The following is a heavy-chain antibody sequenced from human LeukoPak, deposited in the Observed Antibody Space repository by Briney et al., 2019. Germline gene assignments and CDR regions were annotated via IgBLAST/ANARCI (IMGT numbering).Heavy chain of an antibody. CDR1: GGSISSGGYS. CDR3: ARGLVSGYYFDY. J-gene: IGHJ4*02. CDR2: IYHSGST. D-gene: IGHD3-22*01. Sequence: SETLSLTCAVSGGSISSGGYSWSWIRQPPGKGLEWIGYIYHSGSTYYNPSLKSRVTISVDRSKNQFSLKLSSVTAADTAVYYCARGLVSGYYFDYWGQGTLVTVSS. V-gene: IGHV4-30-2*01.